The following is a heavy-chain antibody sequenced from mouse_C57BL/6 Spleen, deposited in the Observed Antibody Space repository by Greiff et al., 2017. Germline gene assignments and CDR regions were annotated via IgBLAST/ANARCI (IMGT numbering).Heavy chain of an antibody. V-gene: IGHV1-26*01. J-gene: IGHJ3*01. Sequence: EVQLQQSGPELVKPGASVKISCKASGYTFTDYYMNWVKQSHGKSLEWIGDINPNNGGTSYNQKFKGKATLTVDKSSSTAYMELRSLTSEDSAVYYGASPTLFAYWGQGTLVTVSA. CDR1: GYTFTDYY. CDR3: ASPTLFAY. CDR2: INPNNGGT. D-gene: IGHD4-1*02.